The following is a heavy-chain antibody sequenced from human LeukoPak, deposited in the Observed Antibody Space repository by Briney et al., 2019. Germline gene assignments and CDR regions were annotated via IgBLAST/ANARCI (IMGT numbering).Heavy chain of an antibody. D-gene: IGHD5-24*01. CDR3: TRDAYNFNDFDY. CDR2: VSSHGNDG. V-gene: IGHV3-30*17. Sequence: PGGSLRLSCAVSEFTFSNYAMHWVRQPPGKGLEWVAVVSSHGNDGYYADSVRGRFTISRDSSKNTLYLQIDSLRLEDTAIYYCTRDAYNFNDFDYWGQGTLVTVSS. J-gene: IGHJ4*02. CDR1: EFTFSNYA.